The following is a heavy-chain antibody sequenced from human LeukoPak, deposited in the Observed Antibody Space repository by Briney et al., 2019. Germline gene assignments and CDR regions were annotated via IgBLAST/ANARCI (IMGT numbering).Heavy chain of an antibody. CDR1: GGSISSSSYY. V-gene: IGHV4-39*01. CDR3: ARLMDGFSSSWYGR. CDR2: IYYSGSA. D-gene: IGHD6-13*01. J-gene: IGHJ4*02. Sequence: PSETLSLTCTVSGGSISSSSYYWGWIRQPPGKGLEWIGSIYYSGSAYCNPSLKSRVTISVDTSKNQFSLKLSSVTAADTAVYYCARLMDGFSSSWYGRWGQGTLVTVSS.